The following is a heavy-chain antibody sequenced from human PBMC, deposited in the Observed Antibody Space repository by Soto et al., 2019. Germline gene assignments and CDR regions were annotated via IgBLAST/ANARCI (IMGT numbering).Heavy chain of an antibody. CDR3: ARADGDYDYFDY. V-gene: IGHV1-2*02. D-gene: IGHD4-17*01. J-gene: IGHJ4*02. CDR1: GGTFSSYA. CDR2: INPNSGGT. Sequence: QVQLVQSGAEVKKPGSSVKVSCKASGGTFSSYAISWVRQAPGQGLEWMGWINPNSGGTNYAQKFQGRVTMTRDTSISTAYMELSRLRSDDTAVYYCARADGDYDYFDYWGQGTLVTVSS.